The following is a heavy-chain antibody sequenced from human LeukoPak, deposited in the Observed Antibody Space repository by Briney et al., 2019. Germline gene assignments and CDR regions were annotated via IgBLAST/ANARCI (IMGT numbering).Heavy chain of an antibody. V-gene: IGHV1-18*01. J-gene: IGHJ4*02. CDR3: ARVGSSADRYYSDY. Sequence: ASVKVSCKASGYTFTSYGISWVRQAPGQGLEWMGWTSAYNGNTNYAQKLQGRVTMTTDTSTSTAYMELRSLRSDDTAVYYCARVGSSADRYYSDYWGQGTLVTVSS. CDR2: TSAYNGNT. CDR1: GYTFTSYG. D-gene: IGHD6-25*01.